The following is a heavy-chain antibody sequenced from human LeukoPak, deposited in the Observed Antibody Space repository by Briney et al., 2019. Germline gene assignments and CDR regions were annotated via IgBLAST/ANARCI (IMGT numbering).Heavy chain of an antibody. CDR2: ISSPANHV. Sequence: PGGSLRLSCAASGFTFSRYTMNWVRQAPGKGLEWVSSISSPANHVYYADSVKGRFTISRDNAENSLYLQMNSLRAEDTAVYYCARVLLPASYYFDSWGQGTLVSVSS. J-gene: IGHJ4*02. CDR3: ARVLLPASYYFDS. V-gene: IGHV3-21*01. CDR1: GFTFSRYT. D-gene: IGHD2-2*01.